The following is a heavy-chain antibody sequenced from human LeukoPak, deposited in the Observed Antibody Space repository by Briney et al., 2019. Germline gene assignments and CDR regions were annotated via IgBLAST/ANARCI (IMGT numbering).Heavy chain of an antibody. CDR1: GFTFSSYW. CDR3: ARDKLSGYYGSGSYLGMDV. V-gene: IGHV3-7*01. CDR2: IKQDGSGK. J-gene: IGHJ6*04. Sequence: GGSLRLSCAASGFTFSSYWMSWVRQAPGKGLEWVANIKQDGSGKYYVDSVKGRFTISRDNAKNSLYLRMNSLRAEDTAVYYCARDKLSGYYGSGSYLGMDVWGKGTTVTVSS. D-gene: IGHD3-10*01.